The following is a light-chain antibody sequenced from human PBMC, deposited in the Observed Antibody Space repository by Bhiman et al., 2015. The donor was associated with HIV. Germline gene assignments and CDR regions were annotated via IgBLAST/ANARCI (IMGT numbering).Light chain of an antibody. CDR3: QSYDSSLSQGV. V-gene: IGLV1-40*01. Sequence: QSVLTQPPSVSGAPGQRVTISCTGSSSNIGAGYDVNWYQQLPGTAPKLLIYDNSNRPSGVPDRFSGSKSGTSASLAITGLQADDEAEYYCQSYDSSLSQGVFGGGTKLTVL. CDR2: DNS. J-gene: IGLJ3*02. CDR1: SSNIGAGYD.